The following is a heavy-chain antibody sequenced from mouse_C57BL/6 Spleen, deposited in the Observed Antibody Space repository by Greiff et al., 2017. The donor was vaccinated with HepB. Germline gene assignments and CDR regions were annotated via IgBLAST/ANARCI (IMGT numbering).Heavy chain of an antibody. J-gene: IGHJ2*01. Sequence: QVQLQQPGAELVMPGASVKLSCKASGYTFTSYWMHWVKQRPGQGLEWIGEIDPSDSYTNYNQKFKGKSTLTVDKSSSTAYMQLSSLTSEDSAVYYCAIVGNYYGSSVDYWGQGTTLTVSS. V-gene: IGHV1-69*01. CDR1: GYTFTSYW. CDR2: IDPSDSYT. D-gene: IGHD1-1*01. CDR3: AIVGNYYGSSVDY.